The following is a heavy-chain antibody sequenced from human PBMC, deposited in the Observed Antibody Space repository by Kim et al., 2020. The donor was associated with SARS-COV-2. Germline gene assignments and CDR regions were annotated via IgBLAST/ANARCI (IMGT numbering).Heavy chain of an antibody. Sequence: GGSLRLSCAASGFAFSTYGMHWVRQAPGKGLEWVAVIWYDGRNKYYADSVKGRFTISRDNSKNTVYLGMNSLRVEDTAVYYCARDRTGYYYGMDVWGQGTTVTVSS. J-gene: IGHJ6*02. CDR2: IWYDGRNK. V-gene: IGHV3-33*01. CDR1: GFAFSTYG. CDR3: ARDRTGYYYGMDV.